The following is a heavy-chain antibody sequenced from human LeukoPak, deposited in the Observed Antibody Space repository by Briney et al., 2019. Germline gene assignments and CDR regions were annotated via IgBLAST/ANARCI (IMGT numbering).Heavy chain of an antibody. V-gene: IGHV4-59*01. CDR1: GGSISSYY. Sequence: PSQTLSLTCTVSGGSISSYYWSWIRQPPGKGLEWIGYIYYSGSTNYNPSLKSRVTISVDTSKNQFSLKLSSVTAVDTAVYYCARVPVVVVPAAKFYYMDVWGKGTTVTVSS. D-gene: IGHD2-2*01. J-gene: IGHJ6*03. CDR2: IYYSGST. CDR3: ARVPVVVVPAAKFYYMDV.